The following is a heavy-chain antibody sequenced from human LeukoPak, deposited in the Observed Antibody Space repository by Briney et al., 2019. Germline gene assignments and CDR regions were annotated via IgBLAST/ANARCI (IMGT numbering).Heavy chain of an antibody. D-gene: IGHD3-22*01. V-gene: IGHV3-23*01. J-gene: IGHJ4*02. CDR3: AKNNYYCDDSSGHHWGAFDY. CDR1: GFTFSNYA. CDR2: ISGSDGST. Sequence: GGSLRLSCAASGFTFSNYAMSWVRHAPGKGLEWVSAISGSDGSTDSADSVKGRFTISRDNSKNTLYLQMHSLRAEDTAVYYCAKNNYYCDDSSGHHWGAFDYWGQGTLVTVSS.